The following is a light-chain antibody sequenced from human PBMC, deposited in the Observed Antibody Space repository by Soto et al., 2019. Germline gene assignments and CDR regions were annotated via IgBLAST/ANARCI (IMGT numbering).Light chain of an antibody. Sequence: EIGMTQSPATLSVSPGERVTLSCRASQSVSINLAWYQQKSGQAPRLLIYAASTRATGIPVRFSGSGSGTDFTLTISSLQSEDVALYYCQQYKDWPQRTFGQGTKVEIK. CDR2: AAS. J-gene: IGKJ2*01. CDR3: QQYKDWPQRT. CDR1: QSVSIN. V-gene: IGKV3-15*01.